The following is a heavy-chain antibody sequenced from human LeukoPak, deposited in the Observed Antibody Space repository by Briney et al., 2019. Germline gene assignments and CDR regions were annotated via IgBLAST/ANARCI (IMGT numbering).Heavy chain of an antibody. J-gene: IGHJ5*02. CDR2: INHSGST. D-gene: IGHD2-2*02. Sequence: PSETLSLTCAVYGGSFSGYYWSWIRHPPGKGLEWIGEINHSGSTNYNPSLKSRVTISVDTSKNQFSLKLSSVTAADTAVYYRARGPRYCSSTSCYMVWFDPWGQGTLVTVSS. V-gene: IGHV4-34*01. CDR3: ARGPRYCSSTSCYMVWFDP. CDR1: GGSFSGYY.